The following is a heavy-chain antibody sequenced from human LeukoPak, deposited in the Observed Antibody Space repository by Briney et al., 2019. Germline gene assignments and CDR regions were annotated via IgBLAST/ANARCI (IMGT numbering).Heavy chain of an antibody. CDR1: GGSISSGDYY. D-gene: IGHD5-18*01. CDR3: ARPEPNTATDAFDI. Sequence: SQTLSLTCTVSGGSISSGDYYWSWIRQPPGKGLEWIGYIYYSGSTYYNPSLKSRVTISVDTSKNQFSLKLSSVTAADTAVYYCARPEPNTATDAFDIWGQGTMVTVSS. J-gene: IGHJ3*02. V-gene: IGHV4-30-4*08. CDR2: IYYSGST.